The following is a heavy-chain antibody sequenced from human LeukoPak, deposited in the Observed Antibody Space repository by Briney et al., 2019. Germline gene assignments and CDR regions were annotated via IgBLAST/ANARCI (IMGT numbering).Heavy chain of an antibody. CDR3: ANGASRSGYSYGPEAAYYYMDV. CDR1: GFTFDDYT. CDR2: ISWDAGST. D-gene: IGHD5-18*01. V-gene: IGHV3-43*01. J-gene: IGHJ6*03. Sequence: PGGYLRLSCAASGFTFDDYTMHWVRQAPGKGLEWVSLISWDAGSTYYADSVKGRFTISRDNSKNSLYLQMNSLRTEDTALYYCANGASRSGYSYGPEAAYYYMDVWGKGTTVTVSS.